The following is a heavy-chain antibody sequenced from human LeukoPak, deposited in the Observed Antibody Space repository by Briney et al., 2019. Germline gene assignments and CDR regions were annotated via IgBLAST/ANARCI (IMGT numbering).Heavy chain of an antibody. V-gene: IGHV4-39*01. D-gene: IGHD3-10*01. CDR1: GGSISDRSYY. CDR2: DDYSGAT. J-gene: IGHJ5*02. Sequence: SETLSLTCTVSGGSISDRSYYWAWIRQPPGKGLEWIGSDDYSGATYYSPSLKSRVTISVDTSKNQMSLKLYSVTAADSAVYYCASEIRTYYYGSGSHPETNWFDTWGQGTLVTVSS. CDR3: ASEIRTYYYGSGSHPETNWFDT.